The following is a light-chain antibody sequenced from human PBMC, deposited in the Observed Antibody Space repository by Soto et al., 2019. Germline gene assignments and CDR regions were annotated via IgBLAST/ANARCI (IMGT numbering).Light chain of an antibody. Sequence: EIVMTQSPATLSVSPGERVTLSCRASQSVSSNLAWYQQKPGQAPRVFIYDVSARATGIAARFSGTGSGTEFTLTISSLQSEDFAVYYCQQYNNWPLTFGGGTKVEIK. CDR1: QSVSSN. CDR2: DVS. CDR3: QQYNNWPLT. V-gene: IGKV3-15*01. J-gene: IGKJ4*01.